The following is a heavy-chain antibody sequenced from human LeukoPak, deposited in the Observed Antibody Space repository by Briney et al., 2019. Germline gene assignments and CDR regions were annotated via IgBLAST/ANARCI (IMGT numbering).Heavy chain of an antibody. V-gene: IGHV4-59*01. CDR1: GGSMGSYY. J-gene: IGHJ4*02. Sequence: SSETLSLTCTVSGGSMGSYYWSWIRQSPGKGLEWIAYIYYSGSTNYNPSLKSRVTISVDTSKNQFSLKLSSVTAADTAVYYCARGDGYNYDYWGQGTLVTVSS. CDR2: IYYSGST. CDR3: ARGDGYNYDY. D-gene: IGHD5-24*01.